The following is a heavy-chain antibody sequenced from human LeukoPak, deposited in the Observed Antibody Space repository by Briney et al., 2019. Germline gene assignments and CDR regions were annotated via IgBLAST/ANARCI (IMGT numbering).Heavy chain of an antibody. Sequence: PGGSLRLSCVTSGFNFNNYWMSWVRQVPGKGLEWLANINEDGSAKSYVDSVKDRFTVSRDNARNSLYLQMNSLRAEDAAIYYCARDSSPRFRGHDCVYWGQGTLVTVSS. CDR1: GFNFNNYW. V-gene: IGHV3-7*01. D-gene: IGHD5-12*01. J-gene: IGHJ4*02. CDR3: ARDSSPRFRGHDCVY. CDR2: INEDGSAK.